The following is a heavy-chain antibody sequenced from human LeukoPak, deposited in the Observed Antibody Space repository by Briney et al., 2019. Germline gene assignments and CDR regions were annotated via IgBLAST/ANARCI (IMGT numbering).Heavy chain of an antibody. CDR1: GYTVTIYY. D-gene: IGHD4-23*01. J-gene: IGHJ5*02. CDR2: INPSGGST. V-gene: IGHV1-46*01. Sequence: GASVKVSCKASGYTVTIYYMHWVRQAPGQGLEWMGIINPSGGSTSYAQKFQGRVTMTRDMSTSTDHMELSSLRSEDTAVYCCARDNSVEDTAWWFDPWGQGTLVTVSS. CDR3: ARDNSVEDTAWWFDP.